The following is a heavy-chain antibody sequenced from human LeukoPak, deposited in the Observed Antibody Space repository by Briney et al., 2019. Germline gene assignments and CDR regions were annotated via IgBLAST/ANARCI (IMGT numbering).Heavy chain of an antibody. V-gene: IGHV4-59*01. CDR1: GGSISTNH. J-gene: IGHJ4*02. D-gene: IGHD5-12*01. CDR2: VFYSGNT. CDR3: ARVGGGYDGYFDY. Sequence: SETLSLTCVVSGGSISTNHWSWIRQPPGKGLEWIGYVFYSGNTNYNPSLKSRVTISVDTSKNHFYLKLSSVTVADTAMYYCARVGGGYDGYFDYWGQGTLVTVSS.